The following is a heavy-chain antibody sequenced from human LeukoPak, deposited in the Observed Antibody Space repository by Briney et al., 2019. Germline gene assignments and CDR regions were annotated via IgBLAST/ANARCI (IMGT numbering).Heavy chain of an antibody. J-gene: IGHJ3*02. CDR1: GYNLRDYY. CDR3: ARVDRLYERTYPAGYDI. Sequence: ASVKVSCKASGYNLRDYYIHWVRHAPGQGLEWMGWINPHSGGTRYAPKFQGRVTMSRDTSINTAYMELRRLRSDDTAVFYCARVDRLYERTYPAGYDIWGQGTRVTVSS. D-gene: IGHD6-25*01. V-gene: IGHV1-2*02. CDR2: INPHSGGT.